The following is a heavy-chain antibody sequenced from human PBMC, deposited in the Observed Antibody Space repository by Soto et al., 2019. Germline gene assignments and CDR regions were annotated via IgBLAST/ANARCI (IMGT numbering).Heavy chain of an antibody. J-gene: IGHJ4*02. CDR3: AGGGGQIGGLDSY. D-gene: IGHD3-16*01. V-gene: IGHV4-34*01. CDR2: INHSGST. Sequence: SETLSLTCAVYGGSFSGYYWSWIRQPPGKGLEWIGEINHSGSTNYNPSLKSRVTISVDTSKNQFSLKLSPVTAADTAVYYCAGGGGQIGGLDSYWGQGTLVTVSS. CDR1: GGSFSGYY.